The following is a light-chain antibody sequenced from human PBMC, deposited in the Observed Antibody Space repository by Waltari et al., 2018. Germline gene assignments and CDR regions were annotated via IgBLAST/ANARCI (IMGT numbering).Light chain of an antibody. V-gene: IGKV1-39*01. Sequence: DIQMTQSPSSLSASVGDRVTITCRASQGISYYLNWYEHKPGKAPKLLIFEASSLQSGVPSRFSGSGSGTDFTLIIRSLQPEDFATYYCQQSFRNPLTFGGGTKVEIK. CDR1: QGISYY. CDR2: EAS. CDR3: QQSFRNPLT. J-gene: IGKJ4*01.